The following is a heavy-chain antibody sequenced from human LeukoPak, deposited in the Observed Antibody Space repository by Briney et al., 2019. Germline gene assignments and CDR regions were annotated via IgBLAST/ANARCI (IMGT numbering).Heavy chain of an antibody. Sequence: GGSLRLSCAASGFTFSSYWMHWVRQTPGKGLVWVSRIESDGSTIYADSVRGRFTISRDNAKNSLYLQMDSLRVEDTAVYYCARDPYSGNYGPYYYYYMDVWGKGTTVTISS. CDR3: ARDPYSGNYGPYYYYYMDV. CDR2: IESDGST. D-gene: IGHD1-26*01. V-gene: IGHV3-74*01. J-gene: IGHJ6*03. CDR1: GFTFSSYW.